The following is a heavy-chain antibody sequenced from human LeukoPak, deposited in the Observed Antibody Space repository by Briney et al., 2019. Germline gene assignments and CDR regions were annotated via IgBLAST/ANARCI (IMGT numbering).Heavy chain of an antibody. V-gene: IGHV4-59*01. D-gene: IGHD1-26*01. CDR1: AGSISGYY. Sequence: SETQSLTCTVSAGSISGYYWSWIRQPPGKGLEYIGYIYYSGSTNYNPSLKSRVTMSVDTAKKQFSLKLTSVTAADTALYYCARATWDSYYYGMDVWGQGTTVTVSS. J-gene: IGHJ6*02. CDR3: ARATWDSYYYGMDV. CDR2: IYYSGST.